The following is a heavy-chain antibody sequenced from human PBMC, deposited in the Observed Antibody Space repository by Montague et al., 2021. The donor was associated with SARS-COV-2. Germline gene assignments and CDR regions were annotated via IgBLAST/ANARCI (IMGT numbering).Heavy chain of an antibody. D-gene: IGHD2-21*01. CDR3: ARGSRVVGITPGFRY. Sequence: SETLSLTCSVSGDSIRSSGYYWGWIRQPPGKGLEWIGTVYYSGSTNYNPSLKSRVTMPVDTSKNQFSLELRSVTAADTAMYYCARGSRVVGITPGFRYWGQGTQVAVSS. CDR1: GDSIRSSGYY. J-gene: IGHJ4*02. CDR2: VYYSGST. V-gene: IGHV4-39*01.